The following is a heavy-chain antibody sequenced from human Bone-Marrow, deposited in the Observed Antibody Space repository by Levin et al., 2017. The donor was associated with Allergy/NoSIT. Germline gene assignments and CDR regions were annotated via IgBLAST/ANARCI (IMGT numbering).Heavy chain of an antibody. V-gene: IGHV1-3*01. CDR3: ARTGVMTTVTTDYYMDV. CDR1: GYTFTSYA. D-gene: IGHD4-17*01. J-gene: IGHJ6*03. CDR2: INAGNGNT. Sequence: ASVKVSCKASGYTFTSYAMHWVRQAPGQRLEWMGWINAGNGNTKYSQKFQGRVTITRDTSASTAYMELSSLRSEDTAVYYCARTGVMTTVTTDYYMDVWGKGTTVTVSS.